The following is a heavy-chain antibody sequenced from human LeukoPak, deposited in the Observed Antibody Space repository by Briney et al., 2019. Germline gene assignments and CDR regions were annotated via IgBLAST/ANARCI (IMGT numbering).Heavy chain of an antibody. CDR1: GFTFSSYS. CDR2: ISSSSSYI. D-gene: IGHD3-22*01. CDR3: ARARMIAEMDYYYYMDV. Sequence: KTGGSLRLSCAASGFTFSSYSMNWVRQAPGKGLEWVSSISSSSSYIYYAASVKGRFTISRDNAKNSLYLKMNSLRAEDTAVYYCARARMIAEMDYYYYMDVWGKGTTVTVSS. V-gene: IGHV3-21*01. J-gene: IGHJ6*03.